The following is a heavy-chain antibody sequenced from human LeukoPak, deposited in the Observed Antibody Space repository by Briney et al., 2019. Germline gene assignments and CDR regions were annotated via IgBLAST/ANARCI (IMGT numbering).Heavy chain of an antibody. Sequence: ASVKVSCKASGYTFTSYAMNWVRQAPGQGLEWMGRINPNSGGTNYAQKFQGRVTMTRDTSISTAYMELSRLRSDDTAVYYCARWMRSPYYYGMDVWGQGTTVTVSS. CDR2: INPNSGGT. V-gene: IGHV1-2*06. D-gene: IGHD5-12*01. CDR1: GYTFTSYA. J-gene: IGHJ6*02. CDR3: ARWMRSPYYYGMDV.